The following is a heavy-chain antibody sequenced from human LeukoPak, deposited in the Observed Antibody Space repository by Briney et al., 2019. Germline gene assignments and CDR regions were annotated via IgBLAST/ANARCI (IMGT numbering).Heavy chain of an antibody. CDR1: GGSFSGYY. CDR3: ALHVVDTAMVDY. J-gene: IGHJ4*02. D-gene: IGHD5-18*01. V-gene: IGHV4-34*01. Sequence: PSETLSLTCAVYGGSFSGYYWSWIRQPPGKGLEWIGEINHSGSTNYNPSLKSRVTISVDTSKNQSSLKLSSVTAADTAVYYCALHVVDTAMVDYWGQGTLVTVSS. CDR2: INHSGST.